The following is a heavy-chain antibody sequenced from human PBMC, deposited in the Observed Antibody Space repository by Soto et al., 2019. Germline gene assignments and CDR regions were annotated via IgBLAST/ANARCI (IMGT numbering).Heavy chain of an antibody. D-gene: IGHD2-21*02. CDR2: IYYSGST. CDR1: GGSISSSSYY. J-gene: IGHJ5*02. CDR3: ALGVGGDWFDWFDP. Sequence: QLQLQESGPGLVKPSETLSLTCTVSGGSISSSSYYWGWIRQPPGKGLEWIGSIYYSGSTYYNPSLKSRVPISVARSKNQFSLQLSAVPAADTAVYDCALGVGGDWFDWFDPWGQGTLVTVFS. V-gene: IGHV4-39*01.